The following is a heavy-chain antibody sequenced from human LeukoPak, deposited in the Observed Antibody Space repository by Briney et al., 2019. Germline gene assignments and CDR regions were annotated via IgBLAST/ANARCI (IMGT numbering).Heavy chain of an antibody. CDR1: GSTFTSSA. V-gene: IGHV1-58*01. CDR3: ARGLGYCSGGSCYALYYHYAMDV. Sequence: SVKVSCKASGSTFTSSAVQWVRQARGQRLEWIGWIVVGSGNTNYAQKFQERVTITRDTSANTAYMELSSLRSEDTAVYYCARGLGYCSGGSCYALYYHYAMDVWGQGTTVTVSS. CDR2: IVVGSGNT. D-gene: IGHD2-15*01. J-gene: IGHJ6*02.